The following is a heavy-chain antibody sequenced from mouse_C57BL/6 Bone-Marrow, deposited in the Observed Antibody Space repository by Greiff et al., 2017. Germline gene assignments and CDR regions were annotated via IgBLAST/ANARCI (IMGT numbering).Heavy chain of an antibody. D-gene: IGHD2-5*01. CDR1: GYTFTSYG. CDR2: IYPRSGNT. CDR3: AYYLYSNCDYYAMDY. Sequence: VHLVESGAELARPGASVKLSCKASGYTFTSYGISWVKQRTGQGLEWIGEIYPRSGNTYYNEKFKGKATLTADKSSSTAYMELRSLTSEDSAVYFCAYYLYSNCDYYAMDYWGQGTSVTVSS. V-gene: IGHV1-81*01. J-gene: IGHJ4*01.